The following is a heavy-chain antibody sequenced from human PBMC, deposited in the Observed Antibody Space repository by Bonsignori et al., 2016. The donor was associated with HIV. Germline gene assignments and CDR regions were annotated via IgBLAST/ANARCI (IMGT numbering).Heavy chain of an antibody. J-gene: IGHJ4*02. D-gene: IGHD1-26*01. Sequence: WIRQPPGKGLEWVSGINWNGGRTGYADSVKGRFTISRDNAKNSLYLQMNSLRPEDTALYHCGRVVQYSGSYGVDYWGQGTLVTVSS. V-gene: IGHV3-20*01. CDR2: INWNGGRT. CDR3: GRVVQYSGSYGVDY.